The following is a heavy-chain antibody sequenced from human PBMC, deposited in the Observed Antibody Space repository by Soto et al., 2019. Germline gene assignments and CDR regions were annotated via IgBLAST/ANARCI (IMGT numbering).Heavy chain of an antibody. CDR2: IDSYGSST. Sequence: EVQLVESGGGLVQPGGSLRLSCVASGFTFSSYWMHWVRQVPGKEPVWVSFIDSYGSSTKYADSVRGRFTISRDNAKNKLYLLMNSVRVEDTAVYYCVRGLGNSDHWGQGTLVTVSS. V-gene: IGHV3-74*03. CDR1: GFTFSSYW. J-gene: IGHJ4*02. CDR3: VRGLGNSDH.